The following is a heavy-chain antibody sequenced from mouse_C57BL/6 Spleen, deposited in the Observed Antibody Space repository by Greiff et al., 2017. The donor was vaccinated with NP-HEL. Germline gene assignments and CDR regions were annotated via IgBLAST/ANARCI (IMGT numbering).Heavy chain of an antibody. V-gene: IGHV1-80*01. CDR1: GYAFSSYW. CDR2: IYPGDGDT. CDR3: AGYYAMYY. J-gene: IGHJ4*01. Sequence: VQGVESGAELVKPGASVKISCKASGYAFSSYWINWVKQRPGKGLERIGQIYPGDGDTNYNGKFKGKATLTADKSSSTAYMQLSSLTSEDSAVYFCAGYYAMYYWDQGTSVTVSS.